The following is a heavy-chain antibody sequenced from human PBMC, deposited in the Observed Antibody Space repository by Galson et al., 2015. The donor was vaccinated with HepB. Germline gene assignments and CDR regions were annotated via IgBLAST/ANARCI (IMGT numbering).Heavy chain of an antibody. Sequence: LRLSCAASGFNSDNYAMHWVRQAPGKGLEWVSGVSWNSGNIDYADSVKGRFAISRDNAKNSLYLQMNSLRPEDTAFYYCARDSGVGTASSFDWFDPWGQGTLVTVSS. CDR2: VSWNSGNI. D-gene: IGHD1-26*01. CDR1: GFNSDNYA. CDR3: ARDSGVGTASSFDWFDP. J-gene: IGHJ5*02. V-gene: IGHV3-9*02.